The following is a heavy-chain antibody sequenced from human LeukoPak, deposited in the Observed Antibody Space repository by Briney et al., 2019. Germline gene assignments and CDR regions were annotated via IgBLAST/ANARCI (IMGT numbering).Heavy chain of an antibody. J-gene: IGHJ4*02. CDR3: ASRAGYTGSWSAFDY. V-gene: IGHV3-7*05. Sequence: GGSLRPSCTASTFTLNNYWMSWVRQAPGKGLEWVANIKQDGSEKYYADSVKGRFTISTDNAKNSLYLQMNSLRAEDTAVYYCASRAGYTGSWSAFDYWGQGTLVTVSS. CDR1: TFTLNNYW. D-gene: IGHD6-13*01. CDR2: IKQDGSEK.